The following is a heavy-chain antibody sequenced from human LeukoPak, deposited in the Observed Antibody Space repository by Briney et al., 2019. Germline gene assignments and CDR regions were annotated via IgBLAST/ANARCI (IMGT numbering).Heavy chain of an antibody. Sequence: AESLKISCQGFGYSFSSHWIGWVRQTAQKSLEWMGVYSPDASGTTYYASFQGRVTISVDKSINTAFLQWDSLRPTDTAGYFCARLGFDRSGLSGLHFDFWGQGSLIIVSS. V-gene: IGHV5-51*01. CDR2: YSPDASGT. CDR1: GYSFSSHW. J-gene: IGHJ4*02. CDR3: ARLGFDRSGLSGLHFDF. D-gene: IGHD3-22*01.